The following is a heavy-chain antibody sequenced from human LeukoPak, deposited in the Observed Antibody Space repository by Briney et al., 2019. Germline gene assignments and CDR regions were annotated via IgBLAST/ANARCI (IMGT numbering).Heavy chain of an antibody. CDR1: GFTFSTHI. J-gene: IGHJ4*02. Sequence: PGGSLRLSCVASGFTFSTHIMNWVRQAPGKGLEGVSYIYTGTSTIYYADSVKSRFNNSKDNAKNSLYLQMNSLRTEDTAVYYCTRRFDYWGQGPLVTVSS. CDR3: TRRFDY. V-gene: IGHV3-48*01. CDR2: IYTGTSTI.